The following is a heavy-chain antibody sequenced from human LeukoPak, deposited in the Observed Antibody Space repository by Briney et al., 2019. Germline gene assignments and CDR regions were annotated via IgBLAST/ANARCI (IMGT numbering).Heavy chain of an antibody. D-gene: IGHD4-23*01. J-gene: IGHJ4*02. V-gene: IGHV3-43*01. CDR3: AKAYGGNIYYFDY. Sequence: GGSLRLSCATSGFTFDDFTMHWVRQAPGKGLEWVSLVNWDGSITYYGDSVKGRFTISRDNSENSLYLQMNSLRPEDTALYYCAKAYGGNIYYFDYWGQGTLVTVSS. CDR2: VNWDGSIT. CDR1: GFTFDDFT.